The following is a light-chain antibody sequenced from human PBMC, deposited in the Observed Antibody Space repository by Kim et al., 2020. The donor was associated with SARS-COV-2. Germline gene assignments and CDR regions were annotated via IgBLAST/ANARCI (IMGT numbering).Light chain of an antibody. J-gene: IGLJ2*01. Sequence: SSELTQDPAVSVVLGQTVRITCQGDSLRSYYASWYQQKPGQAPLLVIYGKNNRPSGIPDRFYGSSSGNTVSLTITGAQAEDEADYYCNSRDSSGYHVVFG. CDR3: NSRDSSGYHVV. CDR1: SLRSYY. V-gene: IGLV3-19*01. CDR2: GKN.